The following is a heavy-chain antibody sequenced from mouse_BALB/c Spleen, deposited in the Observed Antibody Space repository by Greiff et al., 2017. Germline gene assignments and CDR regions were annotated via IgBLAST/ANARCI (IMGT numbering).Heavy chain of an antibody. Sequence: DVQLQESGPGLVKPSQSLSLTCTVTGYSITSDYAWNWIRQFPGNKLEWMGYISYSGSTSYNPSLKSRISITRDTSKNQFFLQLNSVTTEDTATYYCARSLFYAMDYWGQGTSVTVSS. CDR3: ARSLFYAMDY. CDR2: ISYSGST. J-gene: IGHJ4*01. V-gene: IGHV3-2*02. CDR1: GYSITSDYA.